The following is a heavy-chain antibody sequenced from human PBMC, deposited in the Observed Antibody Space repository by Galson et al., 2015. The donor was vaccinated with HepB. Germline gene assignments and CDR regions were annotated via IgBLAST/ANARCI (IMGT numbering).Heavy chain of an antibody. CDR3: ARSPTTVTTANWFDP. CDR1: GGSISSRSYY. V-gene: IGHV4-39*06. CDR2: IYYSGST. D-gene: IGHD4-17*01. Sequence: SETLSLTCTVSGGSISSRSYYWGWIRQPPEKGLEWIGSIYYSGSTYYNPSLKSRVTISVDTSKNQFPLKLSSVTAADTAVYYCARSPTTVTTANWFDPWGQGTLVTVSS. J-gene: IGHJ5*02.